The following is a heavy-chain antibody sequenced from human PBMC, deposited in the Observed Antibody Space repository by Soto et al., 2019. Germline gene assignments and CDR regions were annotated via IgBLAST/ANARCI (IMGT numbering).Heavy chain of an antibody. CDR2: ISGSGGST. CDR3: AKDHFSGWISSGHYDAFDI. V-gene: IGHV3-23*01. Sequence: EVQLLESGGGLVQPGGSLRLSCAASGFTFSSYAMSWVRQAPGKGLEWVSAISGSGGSTYYADSVKGRFTISRDNSKNTLYLQMNSLRAEDTAVYYCAKDHFSGWISSGHYDAFDIWGQGTMVTVSA. J-gene: IGHJ3*02. CDR1: GFTFSSYA. D-gene: IGHD3-22*01.